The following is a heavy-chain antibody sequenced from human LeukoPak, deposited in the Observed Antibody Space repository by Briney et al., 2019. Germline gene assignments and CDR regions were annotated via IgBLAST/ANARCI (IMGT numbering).Heavy chain of an antibody. CDR3: ARDGQSGFWSGSYPDAFDI. D-gene: IGHD1-26*01. J-gene: IGHJ3*02. V-gene: IGHV3-7*03. CDR2: IKQDGSEK. Sequence: GGSLRLSCAASGFTFSSYWLSWVRQAPGKGLEWVANIKQDGSEKYYVDSVKGRFTISRDNAKNSPYLQMNSLRAEDTAVYYCARDGQSGFWSGSYPDAFDIWGQGTMVTVSS. CDR1: GFTFSSYW.